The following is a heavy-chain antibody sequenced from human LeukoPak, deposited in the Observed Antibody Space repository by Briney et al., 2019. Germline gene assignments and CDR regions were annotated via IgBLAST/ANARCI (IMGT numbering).Heavy chain of an antibody. V-gene: IGHV4-30-2*01. D-gene: IGHD6-13*01. CDR1: GGSISSGGYS. J-gene: IGHJ4*02. Sequence: SETLSLTCAVSGGSISSGGYSWSWIRQPPGKGLEWIGYIYHSGSTNYNPSLKSRVTISVDTSKNQFSLKLSSVTAADTAVYYCARRFGRLVAAAGTYGYWGQGTLVTVSS. CDR2: IYHSGST. CDR3: ARRFGRLVAAAGTYGY.